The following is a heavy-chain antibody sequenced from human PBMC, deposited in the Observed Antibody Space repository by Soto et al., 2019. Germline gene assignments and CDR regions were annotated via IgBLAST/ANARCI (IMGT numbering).Heavy chain of an antibody. CDR3: ARSSSGSYAYYYGMDV. J-gene: IGHJ6*02. CDR1: GYSFTSYW. D-gene: IGHD1-26*01. CDR2: IYPGDSDT. Sequence: GESLKISCKGSGYSFTSYWIGWVRQMPGKGLEWMGIIYPGDSDTRYSPSFQGQVTISADKSISTAYLQWSSLKASDTAMYYCARSSSGSYAYYYGMDVWGQGTTVTVSS. V-gene: IGHV5-51*01.